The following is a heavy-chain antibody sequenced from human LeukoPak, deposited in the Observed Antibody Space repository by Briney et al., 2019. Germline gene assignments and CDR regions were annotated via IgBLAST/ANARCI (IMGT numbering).Heavy chain of an antibody. Sequence: PSETLSLTCSVSGGSMGTYYWTWVRQPPGKGLEWIGYIYYRGSTNYNPSLKSRVTISEDTAKNQFSLKLTSVTAADTAVYYCAAGGDDAKAGYWGQGTLVTVSS. V-gene: IGHV4-59*08. CDR2: IYYRGST. J-gene: IGHJ4*02. CDR1: GGSMGTYY. D-gene: IGHD3-16*01. CDR3: AAGGDDAKAGY.